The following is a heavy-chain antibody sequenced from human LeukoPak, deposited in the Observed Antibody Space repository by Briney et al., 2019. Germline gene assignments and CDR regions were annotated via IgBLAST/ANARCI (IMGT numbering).Heavy chain of an antibody. J-gene: IGHJ4*02. V-gene: IGHV3-23*01. CDR2: ISGSGGST. D-gene: IGHD2-2*01. CDR1: GFTFSDYG. CDR3: ARGVPVAY. Sequence: RGTLRLSCAASGFTFSDYGMSWVRQAPGKGLEWVSGISGSGGSTYYADSVKGRFTISRDNSKNTLHLQMNSLRAEDTAVYYCARGVPVAYWGQGTLVTVSS.